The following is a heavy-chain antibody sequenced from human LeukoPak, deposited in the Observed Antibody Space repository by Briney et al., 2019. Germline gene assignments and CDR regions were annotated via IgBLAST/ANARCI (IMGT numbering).Heavy chain of an antibody. CDR1: GGPISSGDYY. V-gene: IGHV4-30-4*08. Sequence: TLSLTCTVSGGPISSGDYYWSWIRQPPGKGLEWIGYIYYSGSTYYNPSLKSRVTISVDTSKNQFSLKLSSVTAADTAVYYCAREKLVGPFDYWGQGTLVTVSS. D-gene: IGHD6-6*01. CDR3: AREKLVGPFDY. J-gene: IGHJ4*02. CDR2: IYYSGST.